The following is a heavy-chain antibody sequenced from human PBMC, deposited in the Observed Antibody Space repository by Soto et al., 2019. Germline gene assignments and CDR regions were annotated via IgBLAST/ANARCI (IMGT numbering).Heavy chain of an antibody. J-gene: IGHJ4*02. D-gene: IGHD2-2*01. CDR2: IIPIFGTA. CDR3: AGRCDGTNCLGHFGY. Sequence: QVQLVQSGAEVKKPGSSVKVSCRASGGTFNNYVINWVRQAPGQGLEWMAGIIPIFGTANYAQKFQGRVTITADKSTSTAYMELNSPRSEDTAVYYCAGRCDGTNCLGHFGYWGQGTLVTVSS. V-gene: IGHV1-69*06. CDR1: GGTFNNYV.